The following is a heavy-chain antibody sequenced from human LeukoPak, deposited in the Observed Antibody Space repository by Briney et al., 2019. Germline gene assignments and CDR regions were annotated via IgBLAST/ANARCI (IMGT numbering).Heavy chain of an antibody. J-gene: IGHJ4*02. V-gene: IGHV3-7*04. CDR1: GFTFSTYW. CDR2: IKEDGSAK. Sequence: GGSLRLSCAASGFTFSTYWMSWVRQAPGKGLEWVANIKEDGSAKYYVDSVKGRFTISRDNAKNSLYLQVNSLRAEDTAVYYCARDYDGVRGHWWGQGTLVTVSS. CDR3: ARDYDGVRGHW. D-gene: IGHD2-8*01.